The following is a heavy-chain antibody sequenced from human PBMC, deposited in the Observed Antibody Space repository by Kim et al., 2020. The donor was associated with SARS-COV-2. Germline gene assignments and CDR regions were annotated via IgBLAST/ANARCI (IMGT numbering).Heavy chain of an antibody. CDR1: GGSISSSSYY. V-gene: IGHV4-39*01. CDR2: IYYSGST. CDR3: ARQVVDDYVWGSYRSNWFDP. Sequence: SETLSLTCTVSGGSISSSSYYWGWIRQPPGKGLEWIGSIYYSGSTYYNPSLKSRVTISVDTSKNQFSLKLSSVTAADTAVYYCARQVVDDYVWGSYRSNWFDPWGQGTLVTVSS. D-gene: IGHD3-16*02. J-gene: IGHJ5*02.